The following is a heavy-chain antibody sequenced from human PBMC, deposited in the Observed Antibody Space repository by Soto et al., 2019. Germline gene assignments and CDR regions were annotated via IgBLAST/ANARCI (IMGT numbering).Heavy chain of an antibody. CDR3: ARGVAGPLHWFDP. V-gene: IGHV1-18*01. CDR1: GYTFSNSG. Sequence: ASVKVSCKASGYTFSNSGISWVRQAPGQGLEWLGWINSDNGNTNYAQHLQGRVTLTTDTSTSTAYMDLRSLRSEDTAVYYCARGVAGPLHWFDPWGQGTLVTVSS. CDR2: INSDNGNT. D-gene: IGHD6-19*01. J-gene: IGHJ5*02.